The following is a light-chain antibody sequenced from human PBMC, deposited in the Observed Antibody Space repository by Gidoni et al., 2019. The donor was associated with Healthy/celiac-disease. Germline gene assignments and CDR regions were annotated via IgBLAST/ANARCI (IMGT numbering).Light chain of an antibody. Sequence: QSVLTQPPSASGTPGQRVTISCSGSSSNIGSNYVYWYQQRPGTAPKLLIYRNNQRPSGVPDRFSGSKSGTSASLAISGLRSEDEADYYCAAWDDINWVFGGGTKLTVL. CDR2: RNN. CDR3: AAWDDINWV. J-gene: IGLJ3*02. CDR1: SSNIGSNY. V-gene: IGLV1-47*01.